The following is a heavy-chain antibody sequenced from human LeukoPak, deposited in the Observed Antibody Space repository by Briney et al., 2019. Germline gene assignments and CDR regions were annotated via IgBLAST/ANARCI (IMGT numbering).Heavy chain of an antibody. CDR1: GGSISGFY. CDR3: ARDEPATGLDY. Sequence: SETLSLTCTVSGGSISGFYWSWIRQPPGKGLEWIGFIYYSGSTNYNPSLKSRVTISVDASKNQFSLKLSSVTAADTAVYYCARDEPATGLDYWGQGTLVTVSS. D-gene: IGHD6-13*01. J-gene: IGHJ4*02. CDR2: IYYSGST. V-gene: IGHV4-59*01.